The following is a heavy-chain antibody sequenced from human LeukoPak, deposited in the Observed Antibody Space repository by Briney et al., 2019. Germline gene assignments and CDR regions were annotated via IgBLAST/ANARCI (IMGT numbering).Heavy chain of an antibody. Sequence: PGGSLRLSCAASGFTFSNYTMSWVRQAPGKGLEWVSTISGSGGSTYYADSVKGRFTISRDTSKNTLYLQMSSLRAEDTAVYYCAKATGGVVITPFDYWGQGTLVTVSS. J-gene: IGHJ4*02. D-gene: IGHD3-3*01. CDR2: ISGSGGST. CDR1: GFTFSNYT. V-gene: IGHV3-23*01. CDR3: AKATGGVVITPFDY.